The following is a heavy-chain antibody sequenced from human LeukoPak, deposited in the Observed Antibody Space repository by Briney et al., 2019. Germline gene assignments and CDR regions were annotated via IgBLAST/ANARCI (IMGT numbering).Heavy chain of an antibody. J-gene: IGHJ4*02. V-gene: IGHV3-30-3*01. CDR3: ARGPYSGSYCHY. D-gene: IGHD1-26*01. CDR2: ISYDGSNK. Sequence: GGSLRLSCAASGFTFSSYAMHWVRQAPGKGLEWVAVISYDGSNKYYADSVKGRFTISRDNSKNTLHLQMNSLRAEDTAVYYCARGPYSGSYCHYWGQGTLVTVSS. CDR1: GFTFSSYA.